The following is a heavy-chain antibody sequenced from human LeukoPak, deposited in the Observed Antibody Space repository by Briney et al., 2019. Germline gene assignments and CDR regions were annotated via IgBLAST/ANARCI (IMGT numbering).Heavy chain of an antibody. Sequence: PSETLSLTCTVSGGSISSYYWSWIRQPPGKGLEWIGYIYYSGSTNYNPSLKSRVTISVDTSKNQFSLKLSSVTAADTAVYYCARVRAYSSSWYVVGWGQGTLVTVSS. J-gene: IGHJ4*02. CDR1: GGSISSYY. D-gene: IGHD6-13*01. CDR2: IYYSGST. CDR3: ARVRAYSSSWYVVG. V-gene: IGHV4-59*01.